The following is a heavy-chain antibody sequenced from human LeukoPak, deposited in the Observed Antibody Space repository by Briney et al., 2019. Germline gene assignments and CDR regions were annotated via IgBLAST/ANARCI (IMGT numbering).Heavy chain of an antibody. V-gene: IGHV1-2*02. CDR2: INPNSGGT. CDR3: ARSPRSIAAAGPLDY. CDR1: GYTFTGYY. D-gene: IGHD6-13*01. J-gene: IGHJ4*02. Sequence: ASVKVSCKASGYTFTGYYMHWLRQAPGQGLEWMGWINPNSGGTNYAQKFQGRVTMTRDTSISTAYMELSRLRSDDTAVYYCARSPRSIAAAGPLDYWGQGTLVTVSS.